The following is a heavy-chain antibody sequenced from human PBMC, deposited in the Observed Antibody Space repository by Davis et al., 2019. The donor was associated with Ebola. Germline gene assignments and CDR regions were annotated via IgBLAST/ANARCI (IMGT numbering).Heavy chain of an antibody. D-gene: IGHD2-2*01. Sequence: PGGSLRLSCAASGFTFSNAWMSWVRQAPGKGLEWVSAISGSGGSTYYADSVKGRFTISRDNSKNTLYLQMNSLRAEDTAVYYCAKRSVVPAAIYYYYYYMDVWGKGTTVTVSS. J-gene: IGHJ6*03. CDR2: ISGSGGST. V-gene: IGHV3-23*01. CDR1: GFTFSNAW. CDR3: AKRSVVPAAIYYYYYYMDV.